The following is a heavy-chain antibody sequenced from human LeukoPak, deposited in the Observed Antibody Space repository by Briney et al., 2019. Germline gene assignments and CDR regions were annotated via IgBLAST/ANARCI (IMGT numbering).Heavy chain of an antibody. V-gene: IGHV1-69*04. D-gene: IGHD3-16*02. CDR1: GGSFSSYV. CDR3: TREGVYAPDPSSYHRDAFDI. J-gene: IGHJ3*02. Sequence: SVKVSCKASGGSFSSYVITWVRQAPGQGLEWMGRIIPVLGVSNFAQKFEGGVTITADKSTNTAHMELRRLESGDTAVYYCTREGVYAPDPSSYHRDAFDIWGQGTVVIVSS. CDR2: IIPVLGVS.